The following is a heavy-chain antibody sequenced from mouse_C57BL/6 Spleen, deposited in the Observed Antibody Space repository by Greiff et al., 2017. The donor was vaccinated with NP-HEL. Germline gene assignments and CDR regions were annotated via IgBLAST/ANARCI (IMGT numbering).Heavy chain of an antibody. CDR1: GYTFTSYW. CDR3: ARGIYYDPAWFAY. CDR2: INPSSGYT. D-gene: IGHD2-4*01. Sequence: VQLQQSGAELAKPGASVKLSCKASGYTFTSYWMHWVKQRPGQGLEWIGYINPSSGYTKYNQKFKDKATLTADKSSSTADMQLSSLTYEDSAVYYSARGIYYDPAWFAYWGQGTLVTVSA. J-gene: IGHJ3*01. V-gene: IGHV1-7*01.